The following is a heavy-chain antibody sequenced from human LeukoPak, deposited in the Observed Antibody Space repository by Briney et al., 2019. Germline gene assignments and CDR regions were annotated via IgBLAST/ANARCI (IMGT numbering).Heavy chain of an antibody. J-gene: IGHJ4*02. CDR2: INPNSGDT. Sequence: ASVKVSCKASGYTITGYYIHWVRQAPGQGLEWMGWINPNSGDTNYAQKFQGRVTMTRGTSINTAFMELSRLRSDGTAVYYCARDRHWNQGNFDYWGQGTLVTVSS. V-gene: IGHV1-2*02. CDR1: GYTITGYY. CDR3: ARDRHWNQGNFDY. D-gene: IGHD1-1*01.